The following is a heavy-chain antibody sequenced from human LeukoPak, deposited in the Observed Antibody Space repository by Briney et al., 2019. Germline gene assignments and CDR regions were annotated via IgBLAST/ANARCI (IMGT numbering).Heavy chain of an antibody. CDR1: GCTFTGYY. V-gene: IGHV1-2*04. CDR3: ATGTAPSFDY. D-gene: IGHD1-1*01. Sequence: ASVTVSCMASGCTFTGYYMHWVRQAPGQGVEWMGGINPNSGGTNYAQKFQGWVTMTRDTYISTAYMELSRLRAEDTAVYYCATGTAPSFDYWGQGPLVTVSS. CDR2: INPNSGGT. J-gene: IGHJ4*02.